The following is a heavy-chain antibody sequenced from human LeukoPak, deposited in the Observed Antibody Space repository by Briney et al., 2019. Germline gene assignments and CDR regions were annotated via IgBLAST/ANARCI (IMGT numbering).Heavy chain of an antibody. CDR2: IYSGGST. CDR3: ARVESGIDAFDI. D-gene: IGHD1-1*01. Sequence: SGGSLRLSCAASGFTVSSNYMSWVRQAPGKGLEWVSVIYSGGSTYYADSVKGRFTISRDNSKNTLYLQMNSLRAEDTAVYYCARVESGIDAFDIWGQGTMVTVSS. J-gene: IGHJ3*02. CDR1: GFTVSSNY. V-gene: IGHV3-66*01.